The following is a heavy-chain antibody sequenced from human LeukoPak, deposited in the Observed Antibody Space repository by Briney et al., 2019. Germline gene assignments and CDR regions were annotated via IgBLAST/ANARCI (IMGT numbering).Heavy chain of an antibody. CDR1: GFTFSSYW. V-gene: IGHV3-66*01. D-gene: IGHD6-13*01. CDR2: IYSGGST. J-gene: IGHJ4*02. CDR3: ARVIAAAFNY. Sequence: GGSLRLSCAASGFTFSSYWMSWVRQAPGKGLEWVSVIYSGGSTYYADSVKGRFTISRDNSKNTLYLQMNSLRAEDTAVYYCARVIAAAFNYWGQGTLVTVSS.